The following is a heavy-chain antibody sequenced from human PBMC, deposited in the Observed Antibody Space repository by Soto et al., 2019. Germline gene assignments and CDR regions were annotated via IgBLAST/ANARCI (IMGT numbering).Heavy chain of an antibody. Sequence: GASVKVSCKASGYTFTGYYMHWVRQAPGQGLEWMGWINPNSGGTNYAQKFQGWVTMTRDTSISTAYMELSRLRSDDTAVYYCARLNGYCVSTGCHGYYGMDVWGQGTTVTVSS. CDR3: ARLNGYCVSTGCHGYYGMDV. CDR1: GYTFTGYY. V-gene: IGHV1-2*04. CDR2: INPNSGGT. J-gene: IGHJ6*02. D-gene: IGHD2-2*03.